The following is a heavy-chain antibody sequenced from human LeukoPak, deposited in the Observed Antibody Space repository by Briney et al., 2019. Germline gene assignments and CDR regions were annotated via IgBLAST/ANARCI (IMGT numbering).Heavy chain of an antibody. CDR2: IYYSGST. Sequence: SETLSLTCTVSGGSISSSTYYWGWVRQPPGKGLEWIGSIYYSGSTYYNPSLKRRVTISVDTSKNQFSLKLTSVTAADTAVYYCARGPSYDSGGRSIDYWGQGILVTVSS. CDR1: GGSISSSTYY. V-gene: IGHV4-39*01. CDR3: ARGPSYDSGGRSIDY. J-gene: IGHJ4*02. D-gene: IGHD3-22*01.